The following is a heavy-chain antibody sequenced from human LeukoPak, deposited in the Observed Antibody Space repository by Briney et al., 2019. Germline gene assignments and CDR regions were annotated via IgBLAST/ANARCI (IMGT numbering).Heavy chain of an antibody. J-gene: IGHJ5*02. Sequence: SETLSLTCVVYGGPFSGFYWSWIRQPPGKGLEWIGEINHRGSTNYNPSLKSRVTVSVDTSKNQFSLNLSSLTAADTAIYYCARRVGDSGFKYNWFDPWGQGTLVTVSS. CDR3: ARRVGDSGFKYNWFDP. CDR1: GGPFSGFY. D-gene: IGHD3-22*01. V-gene: IGHV4-34*01. CDR2: INHRGST.